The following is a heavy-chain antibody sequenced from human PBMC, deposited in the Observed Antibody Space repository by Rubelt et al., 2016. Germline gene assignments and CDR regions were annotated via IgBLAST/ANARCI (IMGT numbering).Heavy chain of an antibody. D-gene: IGHD6-13*01. CDR3: ASALPAAGCFDY. CDR1: GYTFTSYA. V-gene: IGHV1-3*01. CDR2: INAGNGNT. J-gene: IGHJ4*02. Sequence: QVQLVQSGAEVKKPGASVKVSCKASGYTFTSYAMHWVRQAPGQRLERMGWINAGNGNTKYSQKFQGRVTITRDTSASTAYMELSSLRSEDTAVYYCASALPAAGCFDYWGQGTLVTVSS.